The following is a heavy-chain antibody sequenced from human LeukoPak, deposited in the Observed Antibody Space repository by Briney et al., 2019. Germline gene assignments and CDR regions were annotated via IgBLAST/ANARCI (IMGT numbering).Heavy chain of an antibody. D-gene: IGHD3-22*01. Sequence: SETLSLTCAVYGGSFSGYYWSWIRQPPGKGLEWIGEINHSGSTNYNPSLKSRVTISVDTSKNQFSLKLSSVTAADTAVYYCARGLADYYDSGGYYYLGPFYYYYYMDVWGKGTTVTVSS. CDR3: ARGLADYYDSGGYYYLGPFYYYYYMDV. J-gene: IGHJ6*03. V-gene: IGHV4-34*01. CDR2: INHSGST. CDR1: GGSFSGYY.